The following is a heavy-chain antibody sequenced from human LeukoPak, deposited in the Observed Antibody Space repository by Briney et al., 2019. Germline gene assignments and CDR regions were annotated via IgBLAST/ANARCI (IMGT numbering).Heavy chain of an antibody. CDR2: ISTDGGTT. CDR3: VKGNSVAAALDY. V-gene: IGHV3-64*03. Sequence: PGGSLRLSCSVSGFTFSSSAMYWVRQAPGKGLEFVSAISTDGGTTYYGNSVKGRFTISRNNSKNTLYLQMSSLRAEDTAVYSCVKGNSVAAALDYWGQGTLVTVSS. J-gene: IGHJ4*02. D-gene: IGHD6-13*01. CDR1: GFTFSSSA.